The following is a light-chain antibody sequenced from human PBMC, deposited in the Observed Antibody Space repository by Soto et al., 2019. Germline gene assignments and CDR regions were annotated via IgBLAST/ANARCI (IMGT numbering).Light chain of an antibody. CDR2: DGF. Sequence: GAKGRVSCAGSPSVSSSRLAWYQQKPALAPRLLIYDGFLRATGFPDRFSGSGSGTEFTLTISSLQPEDFAVYYCQQYGKSPIIFGQGTRLEIK. CDR3: QQYGKSPII. J-gene: IGKJ5*01. CDR1: PSVSSSR. V-gene: IGKV3D-20*01.